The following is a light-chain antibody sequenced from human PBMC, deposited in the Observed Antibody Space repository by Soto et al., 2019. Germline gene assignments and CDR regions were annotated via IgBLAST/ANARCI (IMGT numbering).Light chain of an antibody. J-gene: IGLJ1*01. V-gene: IGLV2-14*01. Sequence: QSALTQPPSASGSPGQSVTISCTGTSSDVGAYNFVSWYQQHPGKAPKLMIYEVSNRPSGVSNRFSGSKSGNTASLTISGLQAEDEADYYCSSYTSSSTLSYVFGTGTKVTVL. CDR1: SSDVGAYNF. CDR3: SSYTSSSTLSYV. CDR2: EVS.